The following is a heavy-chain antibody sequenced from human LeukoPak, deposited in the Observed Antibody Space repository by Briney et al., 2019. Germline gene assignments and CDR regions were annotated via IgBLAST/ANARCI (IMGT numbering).Heavy chain of an antibody. J-gene: IGHJ4*02. CDR1: GFTFSSYS. CDR3: ARVVAAAGKDY. CDR2: ISSSSYI. Sequence: PGGSLRLSCAASGFTFSSYSMNWVRQAPGKGLEWVSSISSSSYIYYADSVKGRFTISRDNAKNSLYLQMNSLRAEDTAVYYCARVVAAAGKDYWGQGTLVTVSS. D-gene: IGHD6-13*01. V-gene: IGHV3-21*01.